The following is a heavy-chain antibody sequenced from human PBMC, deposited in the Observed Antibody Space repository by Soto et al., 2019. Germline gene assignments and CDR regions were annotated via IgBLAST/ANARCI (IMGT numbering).Heavy chain of an antibody. V-gene: IGHV1-2*04. CDR2: INPNSGGT. CDR3: ASSYCSSTNCYVYGYFQH. J-gene: IGHJ1*01. Sequence: QVQLVQSGAEVKKPGASVKVSCKASGYTFTGYYMHWVRQAPGQGLEWMGWINPNSGGTNYAQKLQGLFTMTRDTSISTAYMELSRLRSDDTAVYYCASSYCSSTNCYVYGYFQHWCQGTLVTVSS. D-gene: IGHD2-2*01. CDR1: GYTFTGYY.